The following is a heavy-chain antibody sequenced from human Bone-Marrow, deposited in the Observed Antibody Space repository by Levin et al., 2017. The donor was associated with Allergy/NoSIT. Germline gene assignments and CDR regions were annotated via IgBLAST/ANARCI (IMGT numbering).Heavy chain of an antibody. CDR2: ITGSVGVT. Sequence: PGGSLRLSCAASGFIFSSYAMSWVRQAPGKGLEWVSFITGSVGVTDYADSVKGRFIITRDNSKNMVYLDMDTLRADDTAVYYCAKDQGFNHGYGLDYWGQGTLVTVPS. V-gene: IGHV3-23*01. D-gene: IGHD5-18*01. J-gene: IGHJ4*02. CDR3: AKDQGFNHGYGLDY. CDR1: GFIFSSYA.